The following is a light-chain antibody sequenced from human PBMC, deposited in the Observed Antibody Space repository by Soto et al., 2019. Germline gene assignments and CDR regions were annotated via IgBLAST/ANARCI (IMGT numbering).Light chain of an antibody. V-gene: IGKV3-11*01. J-gene: IGKJ4*01. CDR2: DAS. CDR1: QSVTIK. Sequence: EDVLTQSPATLSLSPGERVTLSCRASQSVTIKLAWYQQKPGQAPRLLIYDASTRATGIPARFSGSGSGTDFTLTISSLEPEDFAVYFCQHRANWPLTFGGGTKVDNK. CDR3: QHRANWPLT.